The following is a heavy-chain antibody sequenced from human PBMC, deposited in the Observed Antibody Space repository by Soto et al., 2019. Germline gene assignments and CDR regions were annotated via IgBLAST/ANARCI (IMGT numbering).Heavy chain of an antibody. D-gene: IGHD6-13*01. CDR1: GDSVSSISAA. CDR3: AREGIPNYFYMDV. CDR2: TCHRSKWYY. J-gene: IGHJ6*03. Sequence: SQTLSLTCAISGDSVSSISAAWSWFRQSPSRGLEWLGRTCHRSKWYYDYAISVKSRIIINPDTSKNQFSLQLNSVTPEDTGVYYCAREGIPNYFYMDVSAKGTTVTVSS. V-gene: IGHV6-1*01.